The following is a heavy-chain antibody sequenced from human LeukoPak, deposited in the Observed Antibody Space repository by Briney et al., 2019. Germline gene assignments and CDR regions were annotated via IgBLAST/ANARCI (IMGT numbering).Heavy chain of an antibody. Sequence: PGGSLRLSCTASGFTFSDYELNWLRPATGKGLVGVVYISNSGSTIDYAVSVKGRFTISRDNAKKSLYLQMQSLSAADTAFYSCVVVLDYWGQGALVTVSS. CDR2: ISNSGSTI. J-gene: IGHJ4*02. D-gene: IGHD3-22*01. V-gene: IGHV3-48*03. CDR1: GFTFSDYE. CDR3: VVVLDY.